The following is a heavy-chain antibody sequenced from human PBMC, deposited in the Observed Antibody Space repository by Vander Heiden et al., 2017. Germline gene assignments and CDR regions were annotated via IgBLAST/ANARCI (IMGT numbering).Heavy chain of an antibody. CDR1: GFTVGSDW. V-gene: IGHV3-7*01. J-gene: IGHJ4*02. Sequence: EVQLVESGGGLVQPGGSLRLSCAASGFTVGSDWMRWVRQAPGKGLEWVANIKQDGSEKYYVDSVKGRFTISRDNAKNSLYLQMNSLRAEDTAVYYCARETVTTAVDYWGQGTLVTVSS. CDR2: IKQDGSEK. CDR3: ARETVTTAVDY. D-gene: IGHD4-17*01.